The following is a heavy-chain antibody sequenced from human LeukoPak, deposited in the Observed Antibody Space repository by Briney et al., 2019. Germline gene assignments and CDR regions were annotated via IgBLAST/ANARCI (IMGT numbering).Heavy chain of an antibody. CDR2: IIPIFGAA. CDR1: GGTFSSYA. Sequence: SVKVSREASGGTFSSYAISWVREAPGQGREGMGGIIPIFGAANYAQKFQGRVTITADESTSTAYMELSSLRSEDTAVYYCARGRGILTGYYSYYFDYWGQGTLVTVSS. D-gene: IGHD3-9*01. J-gene: IGHJ4*02. CDR3: ARGRGILTGYYSYYFDY. V-gene: IGHV1-69*13.